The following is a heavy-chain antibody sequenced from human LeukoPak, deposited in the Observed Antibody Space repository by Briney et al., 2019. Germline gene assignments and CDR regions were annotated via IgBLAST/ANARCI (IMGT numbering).Heavy chain of an antibody. CDR2: IFHSAST. D-gene: IGHD1-26*01. CDR3: ARVSGSYYGHYYYYMDV. V-gene: IGHV4-30-2*01. CDR1: GGSVSSDDYS. J-gene: IGHJ6*03. Sequence: PSETLSLTCAVSGGSVSSDDYSWGWIRQPPGKGLEWIGYIFHSASTYHNLSLRSRVTISLDRSKNQFSLKMSSVTAADTAVYYCARVSGSYYGHYYYYMDVWGKGTTVTVSS.